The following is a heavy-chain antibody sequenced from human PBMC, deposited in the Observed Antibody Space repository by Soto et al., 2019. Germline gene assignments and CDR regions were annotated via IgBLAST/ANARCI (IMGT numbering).Heavy chain of an antibody. CDR1: GFTFSGYI. J-gene: IGHJ6*02. CDR3: ARDRLVAATSAPPYCYYGMDV. V-gene: IGHV3-21*01. Sequence: GGSLRLSCATSGFTFSGYIMNWVRQSPGMGLEWVSSISSSSRYIYYADSVRGRFTISRDNAKNSLYLQINSLRAEDTAVYYCARDRLVAATSAPPYCYYGMDVWGQGTTVTVSS. CDR2: ISSSSRYI. D-gene: IGHD2-15*01.